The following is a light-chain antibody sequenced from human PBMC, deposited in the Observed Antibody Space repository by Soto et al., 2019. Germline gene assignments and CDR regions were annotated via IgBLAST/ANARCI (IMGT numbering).Light chain of an antibody. Sequence: QSALNQPASVSGSPGQSITISCTGTSSDVGGYNYVSWYQQHPGKAPKLMIYDVSNRPSGVSNRFSGSKSGNTASLTISGLQAEDEADYYCSSYTSSSFYVFGTGTKLTVL. V-gene: IGLV2-14*01. CDR2: DVS. J-gene: IGLJ1*01. CDR3: SSYTSSSFYV. CDR1: SSDVGGYNY.